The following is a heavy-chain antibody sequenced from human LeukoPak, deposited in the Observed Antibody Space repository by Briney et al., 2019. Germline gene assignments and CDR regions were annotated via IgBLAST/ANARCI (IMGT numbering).Heavy chain of an antibody. CDR2: ISSATTTI. CDR3: ANQEYYYGSGSYYNPLPFDY. Sequence: GGSLRLSCAASGFTFSAYSMNWVRQAPGKGLEWISYISSATTTIHYADSVKGRFTISRDNAKSTLYLQMNSLRDEDTAVYYCANQEYYYGSGSYYNPLPFDYWGQGTQVTVSS. J-gene: IGHJ4*02. CDR1: GFTFSAYS. V-gene: IGHV3-48*02. D-gene: IGHD3-10*01.